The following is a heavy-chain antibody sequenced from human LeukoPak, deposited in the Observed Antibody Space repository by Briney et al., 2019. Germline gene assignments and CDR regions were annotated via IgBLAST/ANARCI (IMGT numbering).Heavy chain of an antibody. CDR3: ARETGTRAFDP. Sequence: SETLSLTCSVSGGSISSYYWSWSRQPPGKGLEWIGSIYHSGSTYYNPSLKSRVTISVDTSKNQFSLKLSSVTAADTAVYYCARETGTRAFDPWGQGTLVTVSS. CDR1: GGSISSYY. CDR2: IYHSGST. J-gene: IGHJ5*02. V-gene: IGHV4-38-2*02. D-gene: IGHD1-1*01.